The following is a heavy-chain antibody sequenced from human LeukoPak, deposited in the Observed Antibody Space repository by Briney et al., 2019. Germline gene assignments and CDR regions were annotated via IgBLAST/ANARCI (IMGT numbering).Heavy chain of an antibody. CDR1: GVSFSSYA. CDR3: ARQGGGFWYFDL. J-gene: IGHJ2*01. V-gene: IGHV4-59*08. Sequence: SETLSLTCTVSGVSFSSYAWSWIRQAPGKGLEWIGSIYYSGSTNYNPSLKSRVTISVDTSKNQFSLKLSSVTAADTAVYYCARQGGGFWYFDLWGRGTLVTVSS. D-gene: IGHD6-25*01. CDR2: IYYSGST.